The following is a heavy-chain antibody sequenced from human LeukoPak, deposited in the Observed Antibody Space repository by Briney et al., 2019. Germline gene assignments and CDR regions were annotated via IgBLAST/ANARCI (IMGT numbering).Heavy chain of an antibody. V-gene: IGHV3-53*01. Sequence: GGSLRLSCTVSGFTVSSNSMSWVRQAPGKGLEWVSFIYSDNTHYSDSVKGRFTISRDNSKNTLYLQINSLRAEDTAVYYCAKCILTGYYKGYMDVWGKGTTVTISS. CDR1: GFTVSSNS. CDR3: AKCILTGYYKGYMDV. CDR2: IYSDNT. J-gene: IGHJ6*03. D-gene: IGHD3-9*01.